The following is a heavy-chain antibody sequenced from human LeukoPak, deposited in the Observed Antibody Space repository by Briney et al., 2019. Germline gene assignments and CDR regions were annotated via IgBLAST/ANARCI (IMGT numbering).Heavy chain of an antibody. CDR2: IYYSGST. CDR3: ASYSSSWYIGY. J-gene: IGHJ4*02. Sequence: PSETLSLTCTVSGGSISSSSYYRGWIRQPPGKGLEWIGSIYYSGSTYYNPSLKSRVTISVDTSKNQFSLKLSSVTAADTAVYYCASYSSSWYIGYWGQGTLVTVSS. V-gene: IGHV4-39*01. CDR1: GGSISSSSYY. D-gene: IGHD6-13*01.